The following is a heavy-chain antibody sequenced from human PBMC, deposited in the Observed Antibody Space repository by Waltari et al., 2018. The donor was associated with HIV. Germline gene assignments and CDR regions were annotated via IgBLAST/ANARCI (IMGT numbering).Heavy chain of an antibody. J-gene: IGHJ4*02. D-gene: IGHD5-12*01. CDR1: GFSFSDYY. V-gene: IGHV3-11*01. Sequence: QVQLVESGGGLVQPGGSLRLPCAASGFSFSDYYMSWIRQAPGEGLEWISYISSSGSTTHYADSVKGRFTISRDNAKDSLYLEMNTLRAEDTAVYFCARLVATVFDFWGQGALVTVSS. CDR2: ISSSGSTT. CDR3: ARLVATVFDF.